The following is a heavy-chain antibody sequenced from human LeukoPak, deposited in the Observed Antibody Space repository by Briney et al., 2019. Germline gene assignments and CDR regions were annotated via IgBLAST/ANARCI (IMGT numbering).Heavy chain of an antibody. Sequence: ASVKVSCKASGYTFTNNYLHWVRQAPGQGLEWMGMIYPRDGSTSYAQNFQGRVTVTRDTSTTTVHMELRGLRSEDSAVYYCARDQEGFDYWGQGTVVTVSS. V-gene: IGHV1-46*01. CDR3: ARDQEGFDY. CDR2: IYPRDGST. J-gene: IGHJ4*02. CDR1: GYTFTNNY.